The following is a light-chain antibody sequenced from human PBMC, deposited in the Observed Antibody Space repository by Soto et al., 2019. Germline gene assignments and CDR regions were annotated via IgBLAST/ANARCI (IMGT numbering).Light chain of an antibody. CDR2: RDS. Sequence: QSALAQPPSASGTPGQRVTISRSGSSSNIGSNYVYWYQQLPGTAPKVLIYRDSQRPSGVPDRFSGSKSGTSASLAISGILSEDEAEYYCETRECSLRAHVLFGGGTKLTVL. CDR3: ETRECSLRAHVL. J-gene: IGLJ2*01. CDR1: SSNIGSNY. V-gene: IGLV1-47*01.